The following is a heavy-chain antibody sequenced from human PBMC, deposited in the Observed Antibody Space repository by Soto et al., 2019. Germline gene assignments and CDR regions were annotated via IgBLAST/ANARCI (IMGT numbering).Heavy chain of an antibody. CDR2: IYWDDDK. J-gene: IGHJ4*02. CDR3: AHLVVAGITYYFAS. V-gene: IGHV2-5*02. D-gene: IGHD3-10*01. Sequence: QITLKESGPTLVKPTQTLTLTCTFSGFSLSTSGVGVGWIRPPPGKALEWLTFIYWDDDKRNSPFLKSRLTTTKDTSKNQVVLTMTNMDPVDTAPYYCAHLVVAGITYYFASWGQGTLVTVSS. CDR1: GFSLSTSGVG.